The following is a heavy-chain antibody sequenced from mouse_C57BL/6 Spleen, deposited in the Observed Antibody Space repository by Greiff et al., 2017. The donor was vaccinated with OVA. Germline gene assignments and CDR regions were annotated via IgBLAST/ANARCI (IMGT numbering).Heavy chain of an antibody. CDR1: GYAFSSSW. Sequence: VQLQQSGPELVKPGASVKISCKASGYAFSSSWMNWVKQRPGKGLEWIGRIYPGDGDTNYNGKFKGKATLTADKSSSTAYMQLSSLTSEDSAVYFCARLGGSSYDYAMDYWGQGTSVTVSS. V-gene: IGHV1-82*01. J-gene: IGHJ4*01. CDR2: IYPGDGDT. CDR3: ARLGGSSYDYAMDY. D-gene: IGHD1-1*01.